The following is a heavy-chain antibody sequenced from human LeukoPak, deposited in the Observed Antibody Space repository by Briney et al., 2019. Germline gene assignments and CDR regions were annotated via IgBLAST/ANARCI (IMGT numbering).Heavy chain of an antibody. CDR3: ARYNWNDDAFDI. CDR1: GFTFSSYS. CDR2: ISSSSSYI. V-gene: IGHV3-21*01. D-gene: IGHD1-1*01. Sequence: PGGSLRLSCAASGFTFSSYSMNWVRQAPGKGLEWVSSISSSSSYIYYADSVEGRFTISRDNAKNSLYLQMNSLRAEDTAVYYCARYNWNDDAFDIWGQGTMVTVSS. J-gene: IGHJ3*02.